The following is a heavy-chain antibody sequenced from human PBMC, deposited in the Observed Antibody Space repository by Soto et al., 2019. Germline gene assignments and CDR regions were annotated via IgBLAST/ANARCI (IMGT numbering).Heavy chain of an antibody. CDR3: ARVRDYDILTGNWFDP. Sequence: QVQLVQSGAEVKKPGASVKVSCKASGYTFTSYGISWVRQAPGQGLEWMGWISAYNGNTNYAQKLQGRVTMTTDTSTSTAYMELRSLRSNDTAVYYCARVRDYDILTGNWFDPWGQGTLVTVSS. CDR1: GYTFTSYG. CDR2: ISAYNGNT. V-gene: IGHV1-18*01. J-gene: IGHJ5*02. D-gene: IGHD3-9*01.